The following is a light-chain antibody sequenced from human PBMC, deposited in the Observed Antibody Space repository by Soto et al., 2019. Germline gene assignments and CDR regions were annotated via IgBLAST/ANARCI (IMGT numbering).Light chain of an antibody. CDR2: DVS. CDR1: SSDVGGYNY. Sequence: QSALTQPASVSGSPGQSITISCTGTSSDVGGYNYVSWYHQHPVKAPKLMIYDVSNRPSGVSNRFSGSKSGNTASLTIAVLQAEDEADYYCSSYTSSSTLLYVFGTGTKVTVL. CDR3: SSYTSSSTLLYV. V-gene: IGLV2-14*01. J-gene: IGLJ1*01.